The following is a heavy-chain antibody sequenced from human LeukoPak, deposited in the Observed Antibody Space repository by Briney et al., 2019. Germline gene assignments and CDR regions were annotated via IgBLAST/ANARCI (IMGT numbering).Heavy chain of an antibody. CDR2: IYYSGST. V-gene: IGHV4-59*01. J-gene: IGHJ4*02. Sequence: SETLSLNCTVSGGSISSYYWSWLRQPPGKGLEWIGYIYYSGSTNYNPFLKSRVTISVDTSKNQFSLKLSSVTAADTAVYYCARGSIVVTPYFDYWGQGTLVTVSS. CDR1: GGSISSYY. D-gene: IGHD1-26*01. CDR3: ARGSIVVTPYFDY.